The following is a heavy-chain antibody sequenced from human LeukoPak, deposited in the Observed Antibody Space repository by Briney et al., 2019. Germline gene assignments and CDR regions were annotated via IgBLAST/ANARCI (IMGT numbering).Heavy chain of an antibody. Sequence: SETLSLTCTVTDGSISSYYWTWIRQPPGKGLEWIGYIFPSGSTYYNPSLKSRVTISVDTSKNQFSLKLSSVTAADTAVYYCATLHITARFFDYWGQGTLVTVSS. J-gene: IGHJ4*02. V-gene: IGHV4-4*09. CDR3: ATLHITARFFDY. D-gene: IGHD6-6*01. CDR2: IFPSGST. CDR1: DGSISSYY.